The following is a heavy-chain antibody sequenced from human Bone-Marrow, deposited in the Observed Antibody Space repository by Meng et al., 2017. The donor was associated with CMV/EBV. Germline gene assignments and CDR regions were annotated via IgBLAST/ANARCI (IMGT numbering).Heavy chain of an antibody. D-gene: IGHD3-3*01. CDR2: IGTSGSTI. Sequence: GGSLRLSCEASGFTFSDYYMTWIRQAPGKGLEWVSYIGTSGSTIYYADSVKGRFTISRDNAKNSLYLQMNSLRAEDTAVYYCARDSHPPRFWSGFRPAGFDFWGQGTLVTVSS. CDR1: GFTFSDYY. J-gene: IGHJ4*02. V-gene: IGHV3-11*01. CDR3: ARDSHPPRFWSGFRPAGFDF.